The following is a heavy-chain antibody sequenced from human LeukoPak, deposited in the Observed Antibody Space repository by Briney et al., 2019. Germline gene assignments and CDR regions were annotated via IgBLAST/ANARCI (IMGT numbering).Heavy chain of an antibody. J-gene: IGHJ3*02. D-gene: IGHD3-22*01. CDR2: INSDGSST. Sequence: GGSLRLSCAASGFTFSSYWMHWVRQTPGKGLVWVSRINSDGSSTSYADSVKGRFTISRDNAKNTLYLQMNSLRAEDTAVYYCARGRRVVVPRAFDIWGQGTMVTVSS. CDR3: ARGRRVVVPRAFDI. V-gene: IGHV3-74*01. CDR1: GFTFSSYW.